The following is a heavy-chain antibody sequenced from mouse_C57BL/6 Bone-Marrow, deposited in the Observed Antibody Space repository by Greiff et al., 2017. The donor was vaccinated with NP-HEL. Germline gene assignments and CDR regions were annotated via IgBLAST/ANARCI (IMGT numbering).Heavy chain of an antibody. CDR1: GYAFSSSW. V-gene: IGHV1-82*01. J-gene: IGHJ2*01. Sequence: VQLQQSGPELVKPGAPVKISCKASGYAFSSSWMNWVKQRPGKGLEWIGRIYPGDGDTNYNGKFKGKATLTADKSSSTAYMQLSSLTSEDSAVYFCARWGLLRYYFDYWGQGTTLTVSS. CDR2: IYPGDGDT. D-gene: IGHD1-1*01. CDR3: ARWGLLRYYFDY.